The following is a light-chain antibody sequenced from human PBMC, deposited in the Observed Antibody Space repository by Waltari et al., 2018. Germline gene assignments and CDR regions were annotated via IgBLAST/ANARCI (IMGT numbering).Light chain of an antibody. CDR3: QQYNEWPYT. CDR2: VAS. J-gene: IGKJ2*01. Sequence: ETIMTQSPAILSLSPGETATLSCRASKSIGNNLAWYQQPPGQAPRLLIYVASSRGTGIPARFFGAGSGTDFTLTISSLQSEDFAVYYCQQYNEWPYTFGQGTKVDLK. V-gene: IGKV3-15*01. CDR1: KSIGNN.